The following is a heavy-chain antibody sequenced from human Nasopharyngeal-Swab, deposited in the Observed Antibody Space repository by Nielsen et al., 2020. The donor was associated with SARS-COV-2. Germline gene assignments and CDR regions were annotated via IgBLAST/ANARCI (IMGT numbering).Heavy chain of an antibody. V-gene: IGHV3-23*01. D-gene: IGHD2-21*02. CDR2: ISGSGGST. J-gene: IGHJ3*02. CDR1: GFTFSSYA. Sequence: GESLKISCAASGFTFSSYAMSWVRQAPGKGLEWVSAISGSGGSTYYADSVKGRFTISRDNSKNTLYLQMNSLRAEDTAVYYCAKWSQVTTDAFDIRGQGTMVTVSS. CDR3: AKWSQVTTDAFDI.